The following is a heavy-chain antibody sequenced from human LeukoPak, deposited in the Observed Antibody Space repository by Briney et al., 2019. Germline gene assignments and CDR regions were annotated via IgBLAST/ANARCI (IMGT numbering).Heavy chain of an antibody. CDR2: IYPGDSDT. CDR1: GYSFTSYW. D-gene: IGHD3-3*01. CDR3: ARHVFSTVPESYYDFWSGYPSGYGMDV. V-gene: IGHV5-51*01. Sequence: GESLKISCKGSGYSFTSYWIGWVRQMPGKGLEWMGIIYPGDSDTRYSPSFQGQVTISADKSISTAYLQWSSLKASDTAMYYCARHVFSTVPESYYDFWSGYPSGYGMDVWGQGTTVTVSS. J-gene: IGHJ6*02.